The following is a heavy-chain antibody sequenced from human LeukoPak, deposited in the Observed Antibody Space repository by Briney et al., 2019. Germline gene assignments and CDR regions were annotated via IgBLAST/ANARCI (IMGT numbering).Heavy chain of an antibody. CDR2: INPNSGDT. Sequence: ASVKVSCKASGYTFTDYHMHWVRQAPGQGLEWMGWINPNSGDTNYAQKFQGRVTMTRDTSISTAYVELSSLRSDDTAVYYCARVAVEMASWFDPWGQGTLVTVSS. CDR3: ARVAVEMASWFDP. D-gene: IGHD5-24*01. V-gene: IGHV1-2*02. J-gene: IGHJ5*02. CDR1: GYTFTDYH.